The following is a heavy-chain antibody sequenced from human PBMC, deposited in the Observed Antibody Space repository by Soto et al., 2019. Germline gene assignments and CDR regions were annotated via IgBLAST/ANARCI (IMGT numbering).Heavy chain of an antibody. Sequence: QVQMEESGPGLVKPSGTLSLTCAVSGDSVSRSTWWSWFRQTPEKGLEWIGEVYQSGITHYSPSLKNRLTISLDKSKNQFSLKLTSVTAADAAVYFCARDGHFDSSGIMDVWGRGTTVTVAS. CDR2: VYQSGIT. CDR3: ARDGHFDSSGIMDV. J-gene: IGHJ6*02. D-gene: IGHD3-22*01. V-gene: IGHV4-4*02. CDR1: GDSVSRSTW.